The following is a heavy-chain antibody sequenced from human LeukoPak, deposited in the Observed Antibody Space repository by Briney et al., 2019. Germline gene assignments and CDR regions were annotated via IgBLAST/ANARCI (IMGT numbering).Heavy chain of an antibody. J-gene: IGHJ2*01. CDR2: ISSSGTAI. V-gene: IGHV3-48*03. CDR3: ARRFDL. Sequence: HAGRSLRLSCAASGFALSSYEMNWVRQAPGKGLECVSHISSSGTAIYYADSVKGRFTISRDNAKNSLYLQMNSLRAEDTAVYYCARRFDLWGRGTLVTVSS. CDR1: GFALSSYE.